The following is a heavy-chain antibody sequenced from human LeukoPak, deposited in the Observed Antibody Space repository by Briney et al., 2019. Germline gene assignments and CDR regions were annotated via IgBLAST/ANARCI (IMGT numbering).Heavy chain of an antibody. Sequence: SETLSLTCTVSGGSISSSSSYWGWIRQPPGKGLEWIATIYYTGSTNYNPSLKTRVTISLDTSRNQFSLRLTSVTAADPAVYYCVREGAVPGIDPWGQGTLVTVSS. CDR2: IYYTGST. CDR1: GGSISSSSSY. D-gene: IGHD3-16*01. J-gene: IGHJ5*02. CDR3: VREGAVPGIDP. V-gene: IGHV4-39*02.